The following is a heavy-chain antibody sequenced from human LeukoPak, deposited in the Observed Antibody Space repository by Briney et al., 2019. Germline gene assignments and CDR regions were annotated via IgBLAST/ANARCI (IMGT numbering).Heavy chain of an antibody. Sequence: SETLSLTCTVSGGSISSSSYYWGWIRQPPGKGLEWIGSIYYSGSTYYNPSLKSRVTISVDTSKNQFSLKLSSVTAADTAVYYCARLELPTDAFDIWGQGTMVTVSS. D-gene: IGHD1-26*01. CDR3: ARLELPTDAFDI. V-gene: IGHV4-39*01. CDR1: GGSISSSSYY. CDR2: IYYSGST. J-gene: IGHJ3*02.